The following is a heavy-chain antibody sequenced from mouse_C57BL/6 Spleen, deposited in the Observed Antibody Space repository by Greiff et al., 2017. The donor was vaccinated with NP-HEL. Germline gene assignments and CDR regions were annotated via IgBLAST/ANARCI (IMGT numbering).Heavy chain of an antibody. CDR2: IWSGGST. V-gene: IGHV2-2*01. Sequence: VQRVESGPGLVQPSQSLSITCTVSGFSLTSYGVHWVRQSPGKGLEWLGVIWSGGSTDYNAAFISRLSISKDNSKSQVFFKMNSLQADDTAIYYCARKRGNYGGYYAMDYWGQGTSVTVSS. J-gene: IGHJ4*01. CDR3: ARKRGNYGGYYAMDY. CDR1: GFSLTSYG. D-gene: IGHD2-1*01.